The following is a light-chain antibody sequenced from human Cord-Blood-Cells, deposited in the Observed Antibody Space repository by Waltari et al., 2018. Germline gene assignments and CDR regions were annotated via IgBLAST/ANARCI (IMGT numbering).Light chain of an antibody. Sequence: QSALTQPASVSGSPGQSIPISCTATISDVGSYNLVSWYQQHPGKAPKLMIYEGSKPPSGVSNRFSGSKSGNTASLTITGLQAEDEADYNCCSSAGSWVYGGGTKLTVL. CDR2: EGS. V-gene: IGLV2-23*01. CDR3: CSSAGSWV. J-gene: IGLJ3*02. CDR1: ISDVGSYNL.